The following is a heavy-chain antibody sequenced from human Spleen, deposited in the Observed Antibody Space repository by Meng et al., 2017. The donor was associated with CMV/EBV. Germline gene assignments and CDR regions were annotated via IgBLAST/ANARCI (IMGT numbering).Heavy chain of an antibody. D-gene: IGHD3-16*01. V-gene: IGHV4-59*12. CDR1: GASISSNY. J-gene: IGHJ2*01. CDR3: ARGSGGNLWYFDL. Sequence: SETLSLTCTVSGASISSNYWTWIRQPPGKGLEWIGYIYYTGSSGSTNYNPSLKSRVTISVDTSKNQFYLKLTSVTAADTAVYYCARGSGGNLWYFDLWGRATLVTVSS. CDR2: IYYTGSSGST.